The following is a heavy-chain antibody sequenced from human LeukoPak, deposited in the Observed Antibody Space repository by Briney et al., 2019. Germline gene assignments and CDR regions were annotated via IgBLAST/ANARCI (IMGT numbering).Heavy chain of an antibody. V-gene: IGHV1-46*03. CDR1: GYTFTSYY. CDR2: INPSGGST. D-gene: IGHD2-21*01. CDR3: ARGLAYCGGDCYPTEYFQH. J-gene: IGHJ1*01. Sequence: ASVKVFCKASGYTFTSYYMHWVRQAPGQGLEWMGIINPSGGSTSYAQKFQGRVTMTRDTSTSTVYMELSSLRSEDTAVYYCARGLAYCGGDCYPTEYFQHWGQGTLVTVSS.